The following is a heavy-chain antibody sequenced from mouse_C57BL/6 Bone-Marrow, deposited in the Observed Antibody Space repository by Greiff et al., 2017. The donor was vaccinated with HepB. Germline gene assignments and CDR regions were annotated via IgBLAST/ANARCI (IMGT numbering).Heavy chain of an antibody. J-gene: IGHJ1*03. V-gene: IGHV7-3*01. CDR1: GFTFTDYY. Sequence: EVMLVESGGGLVQPGGSLSLSCAASGFTFTDYYMSWVRQPPGKALEWLGFVRNKANGYTTEYSASVKGRFTFSRDNSQSILYLQMNALRAEDSATYYCARYDSSHWYFDVWGTGTTVTVSS. CDR2: VRNKANGYTT. D-gene: IGHD1-1*01. CDR3: ARYDSSHWYFDV.